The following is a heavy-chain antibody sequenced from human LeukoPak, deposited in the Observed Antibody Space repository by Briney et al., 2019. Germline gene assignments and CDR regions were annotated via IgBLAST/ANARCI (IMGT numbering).Heavy chain of an antibody. Sequence: ASVKVSCKASGYTFTSYAMNWVRQAPGQGLEWMGWINPDSGGTNYVQKFQGRVTMTRDTSISTAHMELSNLRSDDTAVYFCAREFPDYGGNIDSWGQGTLVTVSS. CDR1: GYTFTSYA. V-gene: IGHV1-2*02. CDR3: AREFPDYGGNIDS. CDR2: INPDSGGT. J-gene: IGHJ4*02. D-gene: IGHD4-23*01.